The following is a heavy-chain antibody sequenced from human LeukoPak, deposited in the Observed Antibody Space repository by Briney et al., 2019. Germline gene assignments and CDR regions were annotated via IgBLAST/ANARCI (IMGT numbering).Heavy chain of an antibody. V-gene: IGHV3-33*01. J-gene: IGHJ4*02. D-gene: IGHD2-2*01. CDR2: IWYDGSNK. Sequence: PGRSLRLSCAASGFTFSSYGMHWVRLAPGKGLEWVAVIWYDGSNKYYADSVKGRFTISRDNSKNTLYLQMNSLRAEDTAVYYCARARVVVPEIDYWGQGTLVTVSS. CDR3: ARARVVVPEIDY. CDR1: GFTFSSYG.